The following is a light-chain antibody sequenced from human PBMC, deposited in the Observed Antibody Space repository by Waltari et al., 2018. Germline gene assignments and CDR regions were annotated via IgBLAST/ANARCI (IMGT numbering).Light chain of an antibody. CDR2: GAS. Sequence: EIVLTQSPGTLSLSPGERATLSCRASQSITNNYLAWYQQKPGQAPRLLIYGASSRATGIPDRFSGSGSGTDFTLTISRLEPEDLAVYVCQQYDSSPPTFGQGTKVEIK. CDR1: QSITNNY. CDR3: QQYDSSPPT. J-gene: IGKJ1*01. V-gene: IGKV3-20*01.